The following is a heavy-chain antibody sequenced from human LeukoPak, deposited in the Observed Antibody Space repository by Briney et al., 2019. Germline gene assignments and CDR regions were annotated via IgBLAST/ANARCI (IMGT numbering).Heavy chain of an antibody. J-gene: IGHJ3*02. CDR3: ARVVLYGGPDAFDI. CDR2: IYSGGST. Sequence: GGSLRLSCAASGFTVSSNYMSWVRQAPGKGLEWVSVIYSGGSTYYADSVKGRFTISRDNSKNTLYLQMNSLRAEDTAVYYCARVVLYGGPDAFDIWGQGTMVTVS. D-gene: IGHD4-23*01. V-gene: IGHV3-53*01. CDR1: GFTVSSNY.